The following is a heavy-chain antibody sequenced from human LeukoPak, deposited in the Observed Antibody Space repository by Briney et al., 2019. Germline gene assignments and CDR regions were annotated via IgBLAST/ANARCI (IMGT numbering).Heavy chain of an antibody. CDR2: IFGSGGRP. D-gene: IGHD1-1*01. J-gene: IGHJ4*02. CDR3: AKASWVSNADAVL. Sequence: GGFLRLSCAASGFTFNSYAMYWVRQAPGKGLEWVSGIFGSGGRPHYAVSVKGRFYFYRDNSKNMVYLQMDSLRVEDTAVYYCAKASWVSNADAVLWGQGTVVTVSS. V-gene: IGHV3-23*01. CDR1: GFTFNSYA.